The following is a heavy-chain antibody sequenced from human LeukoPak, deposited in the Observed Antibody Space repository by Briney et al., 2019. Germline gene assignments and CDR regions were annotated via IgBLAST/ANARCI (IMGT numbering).Heavy chain of an antibody. CDR1: GYTFPMYG. CDR3: ARTDEYSGSYYVY. D-gene: IGHD1-26*01. V-gene: IGHV1-18*01. J-gene: IGHJ4*02. CDR2: IRVYNGDT. Sequence: ASVKVSCKASGYTFPMYGISWVRQATGQGLEWMGWIRVYNGDTNYAQKFQGRVTLTTDTSTSTAYLELRSLRSDDTAVYYCARTDEYSGSYYVYWGQGTLVTVSS.